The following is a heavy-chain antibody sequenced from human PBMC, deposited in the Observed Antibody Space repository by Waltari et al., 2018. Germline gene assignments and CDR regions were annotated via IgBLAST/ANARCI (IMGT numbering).Heavy chain of an antibody. J-gene: IGHJ4*01. Sequence: QLQLQESGPGLVKPSETLSLTCTVSGGSISSSSYYWGWIRQPPGKGLEWIGSIYYSGSTNYNPSLKSRVTISLDTSKNQFSLKLSSVTAADTAVYYCARRTGRDGHDFDYWGQGTLVTVSS. CDR1: GGSISSSSYY. V-gene: IGHV4-39*07. D-gene: IGHD2-15*01. CDR3: ARRTGRDGHDFDY. CDR2: IYYSGST.